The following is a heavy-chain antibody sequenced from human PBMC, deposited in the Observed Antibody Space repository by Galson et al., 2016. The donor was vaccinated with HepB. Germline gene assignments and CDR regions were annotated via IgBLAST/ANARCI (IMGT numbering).Heavy chain of an antibody. CDR1: GGTFGSFA. Sequence: SVKVCCKASGGTFGSFAINWVRQAPLQGLEWMGGIIPMFGPPNHPQKFRVRVTITADESTSTAYMDLSSLRSQDTAVYFCARHTRGQYYSVRYEFNYWGQGTLVTVSS. V-gene: IGHV1-69*13. CDR3: ARHTRGQYYSVRYEFNY. J-gene: IGHJ4*02. D-gene: IGHD2/OR15-2a*01. CDR2: IIPMFGPP.